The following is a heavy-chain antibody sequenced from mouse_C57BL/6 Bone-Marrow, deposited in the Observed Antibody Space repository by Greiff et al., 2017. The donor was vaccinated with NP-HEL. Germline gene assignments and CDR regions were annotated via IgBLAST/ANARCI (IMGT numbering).Heavy chain of an antibody. J-gene: IGHJ3*01. V-gene: IGHV1-81*01. CDR3: AKNYYYGSGGFAY. Sequence: QVQLKESGAELARPGASVKLSCKASGYTFTSYGISWVKQRTGQGLEWIGEIYPRSGNTYYNEKFKGKATLTADKSSSTAYMELRSLTSEDSAVYFCAKNYYYGSGGFAYWGQGTLVTVSA. D-gene: IGHD1-1*01. CDR1: GYTFTSYG. CDR2: IYPRSGNT.